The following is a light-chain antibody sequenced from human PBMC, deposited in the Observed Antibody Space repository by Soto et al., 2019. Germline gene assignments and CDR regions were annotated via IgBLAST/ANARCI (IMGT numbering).Light chain of an antibody. Sequence: EIVLTQSPATLSSSPGXXXXXXXXXSXXXXSXLAWYQQKPGQAPRLLIYGASNRAGGIPARFSGSGSGTDFTLTISSLEPEDFAVYXCQXXXNWPVTFGQGTRLEIK. V-gene: IGKV3-11*01. CDR2: GAS. CDR1: XXXXSX. CDR3: QXXXNWPVT. J-gene: IGKJ5*01.